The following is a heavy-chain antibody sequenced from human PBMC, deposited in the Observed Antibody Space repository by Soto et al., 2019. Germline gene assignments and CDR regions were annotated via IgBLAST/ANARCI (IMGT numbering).Heavy chain of an antibody. CDR2: TFYRSKWYY. CDR3: SRRLKLGADYYGMDV. CDR1: GDSVSSTSAA. V-gene: IGHV6-1*01. J-gene: IGHJ6*02. Sequence: SQPLSLTCAISGDSVSSTSAAWNWIRQSPSRGLEWLGRTFYRSKWYYDYAVSVKSRITINPDTSKNQFSLQLNSVTPEDTAVYYCSRRLKLGADYYGMDVWGQGTTLTVSS. D-gene: IGHD1-26*01.